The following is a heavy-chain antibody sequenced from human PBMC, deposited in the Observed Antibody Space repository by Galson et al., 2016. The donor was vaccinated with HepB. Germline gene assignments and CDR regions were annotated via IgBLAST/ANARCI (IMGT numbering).Heavy chain of an antibody. D-gene: IGHD2-15*01. J-gene: IGHJ6*02. Sequence: SLRLSCAASGFTFRTYAMTWVRQAPGKGLEWVSTITDSGGSADFGDSVKGRFTISRDYSRNTLYLQMNTLRADDTAVYFCAKPQGYCYGARCDYQYGLDVWGQGTTVTVSS. CDR1: GFTFRTYA. CDR3: AKPQGYCYGARCDYQYGLDV. CDR2: ITDSGGSA. V-gene: IGHV3-23*01.